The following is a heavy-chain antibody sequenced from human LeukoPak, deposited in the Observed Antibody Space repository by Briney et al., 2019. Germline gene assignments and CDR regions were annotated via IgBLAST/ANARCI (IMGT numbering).Heavy chain of an antibody. V-gene: IGHV3-33*01. CDR1: GIAFKRYD. Sequence: GGSLRLSCEASGIAFKRYDMHWVRQAQGKGLEWVAVIWYDGSKTDYADSGKGRFTISRDNSNDTVFLQMNSLRVDDTALYYCAGSQHGTRDFQNWGQGTLVTVSS. J-gene: IGHJ1*01. CDR3: AGSQHGTRDFQN. D-gene: IGHD6-13*01. CDR2: IWYDGSKT.